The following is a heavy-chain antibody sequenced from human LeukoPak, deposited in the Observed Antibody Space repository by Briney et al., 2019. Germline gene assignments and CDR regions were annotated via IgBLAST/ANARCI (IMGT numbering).Heavy chain of an antibody. CDR2: ISGSGGST. CDR1: GFTFSNYA. V-gene: IGHV3-23*01. Sequence: GGSLRLSCAASGFTFSNYAMSWVRQAPGKGLEWVSAISGSGGSTYYADSVKGRFTVSRDNSKNTQSLQMNSLRAEDAAVYYCAKRLPYESNGYPLDYWGQGTLVTVSS. D-gene: IGHD3-22*01. CDR3: AKRLPYESNGYPLDY. J-gene: IGHJ4*02.